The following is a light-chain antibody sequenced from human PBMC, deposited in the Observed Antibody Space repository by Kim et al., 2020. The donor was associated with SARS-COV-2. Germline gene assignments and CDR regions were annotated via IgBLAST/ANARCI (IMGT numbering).Light chain of an antibody. CDR3: LLFYRGTWV. CDR1: TGAVTNAYW. Sequence: QAVVSQEPSLTVSPGGTVTLTCASSTGAVTNAYWPNWLQQKPGQPPRALIYDTNSRHSWTPARFSGSLLGGQAALTLSGVQPEDEAEYYCLLFYRGTWVFGGGTKLTVL. J-gene: IGLJ3*02. CDR2: DTN. V-gene: IGLV7-43*01.